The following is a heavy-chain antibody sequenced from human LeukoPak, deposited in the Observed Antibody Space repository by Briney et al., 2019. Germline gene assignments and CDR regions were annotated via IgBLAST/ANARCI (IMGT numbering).Heavy chain of an antibody. CDR3: AKDGRQTWTPPYYSFDS. D-gene: IGHD1-1*01. Sequence: GGSLRLSCAASGFTLSSYAMSWVRQAPGKGLEWVSAISGSGGSTYYADSVKGRFTISRDNSKNTLYLQMNSLRAEDTAVYYCAKDGRQTWTPPYYSFDSWGKGTLVTVSS. V-gene: IGHV3-23*01. CDR2: ISGSGGST. J-gene: IGHJ4*02. CDR1: GFTLSSYA.